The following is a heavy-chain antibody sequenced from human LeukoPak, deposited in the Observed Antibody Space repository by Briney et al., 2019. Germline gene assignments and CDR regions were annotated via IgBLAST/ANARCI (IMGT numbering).Heavy chain of an antibody. V-gene: IGHV3-53*01. CDR3: ARDLGYYDSSGYFSDGAFDI. CDR2: IYSGGST. Sequence: PGGSLRLSRAASGFTVSSNYMSWVRQAPGKGLEWVSVIYSGGSTYYADSVKGRFTISRDNSKNTLYLQMNSLRAEDTAVYYCARDLGYYDSSGYFSDGAFDIWGQGTMVTVSS. CDR1: GFTVSSNY. J-gene: IGHJ3*02. D-gene: IGHD3-22*01.